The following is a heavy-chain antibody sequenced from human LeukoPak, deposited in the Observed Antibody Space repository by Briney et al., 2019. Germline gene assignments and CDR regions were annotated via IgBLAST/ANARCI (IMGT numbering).Heavy chain of an antibody. CDR2: IYYSGRT. Sequence: SETLSLTCTVSGGSISDYYWNWMRQPPGEGLEWIGYIYYSGRTNYNPSLKSRVSISVDTSKNQFSLKLSSVTAADTAVYYCARVSDGDAFDIWGQGTMVTVSS. J-gene: IGHJ3*02. V-gene: IGHV4-59*12. CDR3: ARVSDGDAFDI. CDR1: GGSISDYY. D-gene: IGHD3-10*01.